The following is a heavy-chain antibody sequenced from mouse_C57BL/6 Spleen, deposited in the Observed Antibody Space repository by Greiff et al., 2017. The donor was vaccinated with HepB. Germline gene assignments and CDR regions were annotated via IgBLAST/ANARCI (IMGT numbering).Heavy chain of an antibody. Sequence: VQLKESGAELVKPGASVKLSCTASGFNIKDYYMHWVKQRTEQGLEWIGRIDPEDGETKYAPKFQGKATITADTSSNTAYLQLSSLTSEDTAVYYCARGPPAQAPAFDYWGQGTTLTVSS. V-gene: IGHV14-2*01. CDR2: IDPEDGET. J-gene: IGHJ2*01. CDR3: ARGPPAQAPAFDY. CDR1: GFNIKDYY. D-gene: IGHD3-2*02.